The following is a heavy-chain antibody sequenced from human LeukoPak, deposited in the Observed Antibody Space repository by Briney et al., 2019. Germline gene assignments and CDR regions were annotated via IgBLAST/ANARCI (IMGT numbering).Heavy chain of an antibody. CDR2: IRDDGSNK. CDR3: ANEEVVPAAMGGNYYYYMDV. J-gene: IGHJ6*03. CDR1: GFTFSSYG. Sequence: GGALRLSCAASGFTFSSYGMHWVRQAPGKGLEGVAFIRDDGSNKYYADSVKGRFTISRDNSKNTLYLQMNSLRAEDTAVYYCANEEVVPAAMGGNYYYYMDVWGKGTTVTISS. V-gene: IGHV3-30*02. D-gene: IGHD2-2*01.